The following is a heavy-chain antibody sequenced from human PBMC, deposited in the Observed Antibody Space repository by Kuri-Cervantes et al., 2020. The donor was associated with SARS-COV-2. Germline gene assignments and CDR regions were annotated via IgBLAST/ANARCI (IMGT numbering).Heavy chain of an antibody. V-gene: IGHV3-74*01. Sequence: GESLKISCGGSGFDFRIDWIHWIRQAPGKGLVWVARVDGDGIDTTYADSVKGRFIISRDNAKNTVYLQMHSLRVEDTAMYYCARGNPVNSHVVDYWGQGALVTVSS. D-gene: IGHD2-21*01. CDR3: ARGNPVNSHVVDY. CDR1: GFDFRIDW. J-gene: IGHJ4*02. CDR2: VDGDGIDT.